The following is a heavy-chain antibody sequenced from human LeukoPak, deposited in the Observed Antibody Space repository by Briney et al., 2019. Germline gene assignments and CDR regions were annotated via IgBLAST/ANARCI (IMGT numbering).Heavy chain of an antibody. CDR1: GYTFTGYY. CDR2: INPNSGNT. D-gene: IGHD1-26*01. Sequence: GASVKVSCKASGYTFTGYYMHWVRQAPGQGLEWMGWINPNSGNTNYAQKLQGRVTMTTDTSTSTAYMELRSLRSDDTAVYYCARDRSSGSYRAEHRFDYWGQGTLVTVSS. J-gene: IGHJ4*02. CDR3: ARDRSSGSYRAEHRFDY. V-gene: IGHV1-18*04.